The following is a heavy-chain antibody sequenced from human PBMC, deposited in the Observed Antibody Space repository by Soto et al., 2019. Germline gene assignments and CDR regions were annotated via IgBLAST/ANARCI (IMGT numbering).Heavy chain of an antibody. CDR2: INPSGGST. J-gene: IGHJ4*02. CDR3: ARDLIAAAGYFDY. D-gene: IGHD6-13*01. Sequence: GASVKVYCKASGYTITSYYMHWVRQAPGQGLEWMGIINPSGGSTSYAQKFQGRVTMTRDTSTSTVYMELSSLRSEDTAVYYCARDLIAAAGYFDYWGQGTLVTVSS. CDR1: GYTITSYY. V-gene: IGHV1-46*01.